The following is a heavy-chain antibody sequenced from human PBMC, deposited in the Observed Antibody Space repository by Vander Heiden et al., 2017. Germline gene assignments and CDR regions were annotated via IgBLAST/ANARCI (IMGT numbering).Heavy chain of an antibody. CDR2: ISGSGGST. D-gene: IGHD6-19*01. Sequence: EVQLLESGGGLVQPGGSLRLSCAASGFPFSSYAMSWVRQAPGKGLEWVSAISGSGGSTYYADSVKSRFTISRDNSKNTLYLQMNSLRAEDTAVYYCASRRGTVAGTVWGTDYWGQGTLVTVSS. CDR3: ASRRGTVAGTVWGTDY. CDR1: GFPFSSYA. J-gene: IGHJ4*02. V-gene: IGHV3-23*01.